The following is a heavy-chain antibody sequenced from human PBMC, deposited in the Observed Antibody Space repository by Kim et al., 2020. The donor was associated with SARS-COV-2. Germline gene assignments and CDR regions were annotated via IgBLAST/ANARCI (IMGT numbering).Heavy chain of an antibody. Sequence: ASVKVSYKASGYTFTSYGISWVRQAPGQGLEWMGWISAYNGNTNYAQKLQGRVTMTTDTSTSTAYMELRSLRSDDTAVYYCARGLWELQASYYYYYGMDVWGQGTTVTVSS. CDR3: ARGLWELQASYYYYYGMDV. CDR2: ISAYNGNT. V-gene: IGHV1-18*04. D-gene: IGHD1-26*01. CDR1: GYTFTSYG. J-gene: IGHJ6*02.